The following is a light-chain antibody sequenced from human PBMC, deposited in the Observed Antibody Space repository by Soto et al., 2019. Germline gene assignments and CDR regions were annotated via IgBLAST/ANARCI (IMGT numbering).Light chain of an antibody. Sequence: EIVMTQSPATLSVSPGERATLSCRASQSVSSNLAWYQQKPGQAPRLLIYGASTRATGIPARFSGSGSETDFTLTISRLEPEDFAVYYCQQYGSSITFGQGTRLEIK. J-gene: IGKJ5*01. CDR1: QSVSSN. V-gene: IGKV3-15*01. CDR3: QQYGSSIT. CDR2: GAS.